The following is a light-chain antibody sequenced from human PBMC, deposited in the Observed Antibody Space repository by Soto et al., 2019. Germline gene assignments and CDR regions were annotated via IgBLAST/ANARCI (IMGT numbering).Light chain of an antibody. CDR2: GAS. V-gene: IGKV3-20*01. CDR1: QSVSSSY. J-gene: IGKJ3*01. CDR3: QQYGREKIT. Sequence: EIVLTQSPGTLSLSPGERATLSCRASQSVSSSYLAWYQQKPGQAPRLLIYGASSRATGIPDRFSGSGSGTDFTLTISRLEPEDFAVYYCQQYGREKITFVPGTKVDIK.